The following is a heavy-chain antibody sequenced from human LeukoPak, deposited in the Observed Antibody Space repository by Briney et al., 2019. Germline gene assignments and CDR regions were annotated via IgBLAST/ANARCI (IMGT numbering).Heavy chain of an antibody. CDR1: GGSISSGSYY. CDR2: IYTSGST. V-gene: IGHV4-61*02. J-gene: IGHJ4*02. CDR3: ARDPLFDY. Sequence: PSETLSLTCTVSGGSISSGSYYWSWIRHPAGKGLEWIGRIYTSGSTNYNPSLKSRVTISVDTSKNQFSLKLSSVTAADTAVYYCARDPLFDYWGQGTLVTVSS.